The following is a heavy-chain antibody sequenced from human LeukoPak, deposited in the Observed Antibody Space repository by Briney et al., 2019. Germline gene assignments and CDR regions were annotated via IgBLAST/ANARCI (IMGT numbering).Heavy chain of an antibody. CDR1: GGSIGSYY. V-gene: IGHV4-59*01. Sequence: SETLSLTCIVSGGSIGSYYWSWIRQPPGKGLEWIGHIYYSGSTDYNPYLRSRVTISVDTSKNQFSLRLSSVTAADTAVYYCARDRSDGSGYYGYYFDYWGQGTLVSVSS. CDR2: IYYSGST. J-gene: IGHJ4*02. D-gene: IGHD3-22*01. CDR3: ARDRSDGSGYYGYYFDY.